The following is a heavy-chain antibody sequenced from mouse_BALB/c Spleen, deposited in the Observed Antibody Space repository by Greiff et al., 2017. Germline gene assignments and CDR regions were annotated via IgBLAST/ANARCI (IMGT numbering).Heavy chain of an antibody. D-gene: IGHD1-1*02. CDR2: INSNGGST. V-gene: IGHV5-6-3*01. CDR3: ALWWFAY. Sequence: EVQLLESGGGLVQPGGSLKLSCAASGFTFSSYGMSWVRQTPDKRLELVATINSNGGSTYYPDSVKGRFTISRDNAKNTLYLQMSSLKSEDTAMYYCALWWFAYWGQGTLVTVSA. J-gene: IGHJ3*01. CDR1: GFTFSSYG.